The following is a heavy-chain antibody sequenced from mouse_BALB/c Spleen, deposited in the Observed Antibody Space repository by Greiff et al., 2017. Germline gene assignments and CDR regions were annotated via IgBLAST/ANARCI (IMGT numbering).Heavy chain of an antibody. CDR1: GFTFSSFG. D-gene: IGHD2-4*01. CDR2: ISSGSSTI. CDR3: ARLYDYGEDY. Sequence: EVKLVESGGGLVQPGGSRKLSCAASGFTFSSFGMHWVRQAPEKGLEWVAYISSGSSTIYYADKVKGRFTISRDNPKNTLFLQMTSLRSEDTAMYYCARLYDYGEDYWGQGTSVTVSS. V-gene: IGHV5-17*02. J-gene: IGHJ4*01.